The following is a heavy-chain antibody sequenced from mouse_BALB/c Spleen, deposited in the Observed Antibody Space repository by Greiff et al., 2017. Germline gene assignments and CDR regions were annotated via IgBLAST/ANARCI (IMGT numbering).Heavy chain of an antibody. Sequence: QVQLKQPGAELVKPGASVKLSCKASGYTFTSYWMHWVKQRPGQGLEWIGEINPSNGRTNYNEKFKSKATLTVDKSSSTAYMQLSSLTSEDSAVYYCARNYVAMDYWGQGTSVTVSS. CDR1: GYTFTSYW. CDR3: ARNYVAMDY. V-gene: IGHV1S81*02. CDR2: INPSNGRT. D-gene: IGHD1-1*02. J-gene: IGHJ4*01.